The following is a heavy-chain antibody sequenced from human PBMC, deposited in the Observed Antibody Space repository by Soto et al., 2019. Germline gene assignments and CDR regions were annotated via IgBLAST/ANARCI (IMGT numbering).Heavy chain of an antibody. CDR2: ISYDGSNK. Sequence: GGSLRLSCAASGFTFSSYGMHWVRQAPGKGLEWVAVISYDGSNKYYADSVKGRFTISRDNSKNTLYLQMNSLRAEDTAVYYCANDLRVRAVIPRYPYDYWGQGTLVTVSS. D-gene: IGHD3-10*01. CDR1: GFTFSSYG. V-gene: IGHV3-30*18. J-gene: IGHJ4*02. CDR3: ANDLRVRAVIPRYPYDY.